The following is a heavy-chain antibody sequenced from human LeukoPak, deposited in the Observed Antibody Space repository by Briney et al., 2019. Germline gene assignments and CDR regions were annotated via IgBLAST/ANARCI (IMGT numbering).Heavy chain of an antibody. CDR1: GDSITSHY. Sequence: SETLSLTCNVSGDSITSHYWNWIRQPPGKGLESIGYIYYTGSIKYNPSLTSRLRMSKNTSKNQFFLKLKSVTAAETAVYHCARSVDYFDNTGPHMMFDYWGQGSLVNGSS. J-gene: IGHJ4*02. D-gene: IGHD3-22*01. CDR3: ARSVDYFDNTGPHMMFDY. CDR2: IYYTGSI. V-gene: IGHV4-59*11.